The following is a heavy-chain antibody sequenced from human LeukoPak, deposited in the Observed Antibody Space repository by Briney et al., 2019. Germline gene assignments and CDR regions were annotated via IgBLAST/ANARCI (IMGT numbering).Heavy chain of an antibody. D-gene: IGHD1-26*01. J-gene: IGHJ5*01. CDR1: GGSISSGGYY. CDR2: IYYSGNT. CDR3: ARGLLYSGSFARNWFDS. V-gene: IGHV4-39*01. Sequence: PSETLSLTCTVSGGSISSGGYYWSWIRQPPGKGLEWIGSIYYSGNTYYNPSLKSRVTISVDTSKHQFSLNLSSVTAADTAIYFCARGLLYSGSFARNWFDSWGQGTLVTVSS.